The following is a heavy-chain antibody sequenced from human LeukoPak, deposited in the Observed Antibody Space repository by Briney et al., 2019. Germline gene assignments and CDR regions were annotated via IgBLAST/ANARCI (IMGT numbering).Heavy chain of an antibody. J-gene: IGHJ5*02. Sequence: SETLSLTCSVSGGSISSSSYYWGWIRQTPGKGLEWIGSILYSGRTYYNPSLKSRVTISVDTSKNQFSLKLSSVTAADTAVYYCATSSRGWFDPWGQGTLVTVSS. CDR1: GGSISSSSYY. CDR3: ATSSRGWFDP. V-gene: IGHV4-39*01. CDR2: ILYSGRT.